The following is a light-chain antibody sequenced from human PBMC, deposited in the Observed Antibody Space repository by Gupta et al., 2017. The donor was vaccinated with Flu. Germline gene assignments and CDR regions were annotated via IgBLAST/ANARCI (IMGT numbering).Light chain of an antibody. J-gene: IGKJ2*01. CDR2: AAS. CDR1: QSISRY. V-gene: IGKV1-39*01. CDR3: QQSYSTLYT. Sequence: DIQMTHSPSSLSASVGDRVTITCRASQSISRYLNWYRHKPGKAPKLLIYAASSLQSGVPSRFSGSGSGTDFTLTISSLQPEDFATYYCQQSYSTLYTFGQGTKVEIK.